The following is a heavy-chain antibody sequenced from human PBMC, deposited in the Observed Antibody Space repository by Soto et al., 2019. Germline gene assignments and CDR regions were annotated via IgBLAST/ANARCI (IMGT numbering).Heavy chain of an antibody. CDR2: INHSGST. J-gene: IGHJ5*02. Sequence: LSLSCAVYGGSFSGYYWIWIRQPPGKGLEWIGEINHSGSTNYNPSLKSRVTISVDTSKNQFSLKLSSVTAADTAVYYCARGTAYYGSGSSNWFDPWGQGTLVTVSS. V-gene: IGHV4-34*01. D-gene: IGHD3-10*01. CDR3: ARGTAYYGSGSSNWFDP. CDR1: GGSFSGYY.